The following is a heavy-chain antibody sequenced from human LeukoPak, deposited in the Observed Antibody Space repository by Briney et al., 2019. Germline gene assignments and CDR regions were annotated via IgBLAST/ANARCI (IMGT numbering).Heavy chain of an antibody. J-gene: IGHJ4*02. Sequence: PSETLSLTCTASGGSISSYYWSWIRQPPGKGLEWIGYIYYSGSTNYNPSLKSRVTISVDTSKNQFSLKLSSVTAADTAVYYCASVTHPYGSGSYYVFDYWGQGTLVTVSS. CDR3: ASVTHPYGSGSYYVFDY. CDR2: IYYSGST. D-gene: IGHD3-10*01. CDR1: GGSISSYY. V-gene: IGHV4-59*01.